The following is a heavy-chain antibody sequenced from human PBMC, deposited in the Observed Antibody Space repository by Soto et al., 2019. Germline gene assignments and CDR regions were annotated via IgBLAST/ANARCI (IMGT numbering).Heavy chain of an antibody. Sequence: EVQLVQSGGGLVQPGGSLRVSCAASGFTFSTYWMHWFRQAPGKGLVWVSRINRDGSSTSYADSVKGRFTVSRDNAKNTLYLQMNSLRAEDTAVYYCARNIRDYWGQGTLVTVSS. J-gene: IGHJ4*02. CDR1: GFTFSTYW. V-gene: IGHV3-74*01. D-gene: IGHD2-15*01. CDR3: ARNIRDY. CDR2: INRDGSST.